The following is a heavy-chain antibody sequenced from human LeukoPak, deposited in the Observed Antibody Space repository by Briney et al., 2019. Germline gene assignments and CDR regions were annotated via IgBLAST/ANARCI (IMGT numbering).Heavy chain of an antibody. CDR1: GFTFSSYA. CDR2: IKSKTDGGTT. V-gene: IGHV3-15*01. J-gene: IGHJ4*02. Sequence: GGSLRLSCAASGFTFSSYAMSWVRQAPGKGLEWVGRIKSKTDGGTTDYAAPVKGRFTISRDDSKNTLYLQMNSLKTEDTAVYYCTTDPDIVVVPAAMALGYWGQGTLVTVSS. CDR3: TTDPDIVVVPAAMALGY. D-gene: IGHD2-2*01.